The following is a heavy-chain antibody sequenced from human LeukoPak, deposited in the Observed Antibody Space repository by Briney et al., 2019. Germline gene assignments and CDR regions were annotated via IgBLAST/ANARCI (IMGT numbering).Heavy chain of an antibody. D-gene: IGHD4-17*01. Sequence: GGSLRLSCAASGFTLSSYYMHWVRQVPGKGLVWVSCINGDGSSTKYADSVKGRFTISRDNAKNSLYLQMNSLRAEDTALYYCAKGITVTPWDWFDPWGQGTLVTVSS. J-gene: IGHJ5*02. CDR1: GFTLSSYY. CDR2: INGDGSST. V-gene: IGHV3-74*01. CDR3: AKGITVTPWDWFDP.